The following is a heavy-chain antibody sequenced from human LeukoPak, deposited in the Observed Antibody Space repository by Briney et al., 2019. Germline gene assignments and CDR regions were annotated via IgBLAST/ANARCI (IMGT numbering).Heavy chain of an antibody. CDR1: GGSISSSSYY. Sequence: SETLSLTCTVSGGSISSSSYYWGWIRQPPGKGLEWIGSIYYSGSTYYNPSLKSRVTISVDTSKNQFSLKLSSVTAADTAVYYCARQVVVAATYYYYYMDVWGKGTTVTISS. D-gene: IGHD2-15*01. CDR3: ARQVVVAATYYYYYMDV. V-gene: IGHV4-39*01. CDR2: IYYSGST. J-gene: IGHJ6*03.